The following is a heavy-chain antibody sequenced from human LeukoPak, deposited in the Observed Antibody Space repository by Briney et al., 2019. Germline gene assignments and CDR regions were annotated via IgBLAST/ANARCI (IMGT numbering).Heavy chain of an antibody. CDR3: ARDFHDILTGSTYGMDV. CDR1: SGSTSSYH. J-gene: IGHJ6*02. V-gene: IGHV4-59*12. Sequence: SETLSLTCSVSSGSTSSYHWSWIRQPPGKGLDWIGYISYTGNANYNPSLKSRVTISVDTSKNQFSLKLSSVTAADTAVHYCARDFHDILTGSTYGMDVWGRGTTVTVSS. D-gene: IGHD3-9*01. CDR2: ISYTGNA.